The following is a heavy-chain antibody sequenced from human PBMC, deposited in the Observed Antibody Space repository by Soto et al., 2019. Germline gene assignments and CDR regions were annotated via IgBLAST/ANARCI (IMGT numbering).Heavy chain of an antibody. CDR3: ASKNWFDP. J-gene: IGHJ5*02. V-gene: IGHV4-34*01. Sequence: KASETLSLTCAVYGGSFSGYYWSWIRQPPGKGLEWIGEINHSGSTNYNPSLKSRVTISVDTSKNQFSLKLSSVTAADTAVYYCASKNWFDPWGQGTLVTVSS. CDR1: GGSFSGYY. CDR2: INHSGST.